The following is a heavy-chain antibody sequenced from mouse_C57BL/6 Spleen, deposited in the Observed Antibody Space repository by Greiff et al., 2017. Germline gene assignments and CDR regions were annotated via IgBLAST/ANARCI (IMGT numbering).Heavy chain of an antibody. CDR2: IWRGGST. CDR3: AKGETGTGPLAY. Sequence: VQLQQSGPGLVQPSQSLSITCTVSGFSLTSYGVHWVRQSPGKGLEWLGVIWRGGSTDYNAAFTSRLSITKDNSKSQVFFKMNSLQADDTAIYYCAKGETGTGPLAYWGQGTLVTVSA. J-gene: IGHJ3*01. D-gene: IGHD4-1*01. V-gene: IGHV2-5*01. CDR1: GFSLTSYG.